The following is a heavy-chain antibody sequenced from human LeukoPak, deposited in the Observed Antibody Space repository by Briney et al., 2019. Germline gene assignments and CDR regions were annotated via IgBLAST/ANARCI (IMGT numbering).Heavy chain of an antibody. V-gene: IGHV3-20*04. CDR3: ARDSRYYYGSGSYSY. CDR2: INWNGGST. Sequence: GGSLRLSCAASGFTFDDYGMSWVRQAPGKGLEWVSGINWNGGSTGYANSVKGRFTISRDSAKNSLYLQMNSLRAENTALYYCARDSRYYYGSGSYSYWGQGTLVTVSS. J-gene: IGHJ4*02. CDR1: GFTFDDYG. D-gene: IGHD3-10*01.